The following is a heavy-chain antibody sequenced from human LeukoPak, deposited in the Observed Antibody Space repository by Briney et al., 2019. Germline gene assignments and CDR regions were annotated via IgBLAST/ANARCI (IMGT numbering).Heavy chain of an antibody. V-gene: IGHV3-30*18. J-gene: IGHJ4*02. CDR2: ISYDGSNK. CDR1: GFTFSSYG. D-gene: IGHD2-2*01. CDR3: AKETLYCSSTSCYSYFDY. Sequence: GRSLRLSCAASGFTFSSYGMHWVRQAPGKGLEWVAVISYDGSNKYYADSVKGRFTFSRDNSKNTLYLQMNSLRAEDTAVYYCAKETLYCSSTSCYSYFDYWGQGTLVTVSS.